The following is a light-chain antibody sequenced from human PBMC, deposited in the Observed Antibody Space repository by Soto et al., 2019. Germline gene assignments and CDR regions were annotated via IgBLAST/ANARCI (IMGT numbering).Light chain of an antibody. Sequence: DIQMTQSPSSLSASLGDRVTITCQASQAISKYLHWYHQRPGKAPILVIYDASNLEAGAPSRFSGRGSGTSFTLTISSLQPEDIGTYFCQQYNNLPYTFGQGTKLDI. CDR3: QQYNNLPYT. CDR2: DAS. CDR1: QAISKY. J-gene: IGKJ2*01. V-gene: IGKV1-33*01.